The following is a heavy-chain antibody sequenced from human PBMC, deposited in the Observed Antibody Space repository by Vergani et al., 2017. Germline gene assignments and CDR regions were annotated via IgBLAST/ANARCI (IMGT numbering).Heavy chain of an antibody. CDR3: AKAPAGAAVWFDY. CDR2: IRYDGSNK. D-gene: IGHD6-13*01. V-gene: IGHV3-30*02. CDR1: GFTFSNYG. J-gene: IGHJ4*02. Sequence: QVQLVESGGGVVQPGGSLRLSCAASGFTFSNYGMHWVRQASGKGLEWVAFIRYDGSNKYYADSVKGRFTISRDNSKNTLYLQMNSLRAEDTAVYYCAKAPAGAAVWFDYWGQGTLVTVSS.